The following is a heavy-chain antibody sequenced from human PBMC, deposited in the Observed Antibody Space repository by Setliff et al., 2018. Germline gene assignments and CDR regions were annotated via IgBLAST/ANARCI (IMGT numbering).Heavy chain of an antibody. CDR2: INAGNGNT. J-gene: IGHJ6*03. D-gene: IGHD2-2*01. Sequence: ASVKVSCKASGYTFTSYAMHWVRQAPGQRLEWKGWINAGNGNTKYSQKFQGRVTITRDTSASTAYMELSSLRSEDTAVYYCARDGFEIVVVPAAIYYYYYMDVWGKGTTVTVSS. V-gene: IGHV1-3*01. CDR1: GYTFTSYA. CDR3: ARDGFEIVVVPAAIYYYYYMDV.